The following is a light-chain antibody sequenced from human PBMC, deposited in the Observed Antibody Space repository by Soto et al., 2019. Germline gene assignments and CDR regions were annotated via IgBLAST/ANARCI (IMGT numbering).Light chain of an antibody. Sequence: QSALTQPPSASRSPGQSVTISCTGTSSDVGAYNYVSWYQQYPGKAPKLMIYEVSKRPSGVPDRFSGSKSGKTASLTVSGLQPEDEADYYCTSYAGSNIWVFGGGTKVTV. CDR2: EVS. CDR1: SSDVGAYNY. CDR3: TSYAGSNIWV. V-gene: IGLV2-8*02. J-gene: IGLJ3*02.